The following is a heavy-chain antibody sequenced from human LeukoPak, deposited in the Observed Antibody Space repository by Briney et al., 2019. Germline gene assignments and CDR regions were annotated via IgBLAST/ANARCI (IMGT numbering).Heavy chain of an antibody. CDR3: ARDQLYCTGGYCYFDS. J-gene: IGHJ4*02. Sequence: PGGSLRLSCAASISTLSPYWMHWVRQAPGKGLVWVAQINTDGSTTNYADSVKGRFTISRDNAKNTLYLQMNSLRAEDTAVYYCARDQLYCTGGYCYFDSWGQGTLVTVSS. V-gene: IGHV3-74*01. CDR1: ISTLSPYW. D-gene: IGHD2-8*02. CDR2: INTDGSTT.